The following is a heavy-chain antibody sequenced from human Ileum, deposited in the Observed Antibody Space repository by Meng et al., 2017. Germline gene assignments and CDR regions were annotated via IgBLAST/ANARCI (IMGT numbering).Heavy chain of an antibody. V-gene: IGHV4-34*01. Sequence: WRAQLFSPSETLSLTCAGYGWSFCGFYWSWIRQSPEKGLEWIGEINHGGGTNYNPSLSSRVTISVDTSKNQFSLKVNSVTAADTAFYYCARVDFRGDSRDSSGLGLWGQGTLVTVSS. CDR3: ARVDFRGDSRDSSGLGL. CDR1: GWSFCGFY. D-gene: IGHD3-22*01. J-gene: IGHJ4*02. CDR2: INHGGGT.